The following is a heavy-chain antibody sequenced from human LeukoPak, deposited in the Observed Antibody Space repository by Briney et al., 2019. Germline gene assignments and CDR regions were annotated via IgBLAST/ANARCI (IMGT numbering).Heavy chain of an antibody. CDR3: ARDGGYDFWSGPPQLDY. J-gene: IGHJ4*02. V-gene: IGHV4-4*07. Sequence: SETLSLTCTVSGGSISSYYWTWIRQPAGKGLEWIGRIYTSGSTNYNPSLKSRVTMSVDTSKNQFSLKLSSVTAADTAVYYCARDGGYDFWSGPPQLDYWGQGTLVTVSS. CDR2: IYTSGST. CDR1: GGSISSYY. D-gene: IGHD3-3*01.